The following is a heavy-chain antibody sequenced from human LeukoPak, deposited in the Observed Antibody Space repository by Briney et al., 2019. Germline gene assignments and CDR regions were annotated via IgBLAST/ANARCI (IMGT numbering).Heavy chain of an antibody. D-gene: IGHD2-8*01. Sequence: PGGSLRLSCAASGFTFSDSAIHWVRQASGKGLEWVGRIRDEGYGHATAYAASVKGRFTLSRDDSKNTAYLQMNSLKTEDTALYYCTTPNEGNWFDPWGQGTLVTVSS. CDR2: IRDEGYGHAT. J-gene: IGHJ5*02. CDR1: GFTFSDSA. V-gene: IGHV3-73*01. CDR3: TTPNEGNWFDP.